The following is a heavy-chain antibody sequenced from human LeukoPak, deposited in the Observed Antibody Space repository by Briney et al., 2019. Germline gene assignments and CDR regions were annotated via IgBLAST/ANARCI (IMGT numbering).Heavy chain of an antibody. Sequence: ASVKVSCKASGYTFTSYGISWVRQAPGQGLEWMGWISAYNGNTNYVQKLQGRVTMTTGTSTSTAYMELSSLRSEDTAVYYCARPCSGGSCYDYWGQGTLVTVSS. V-gene: IGHV1-18*01. J-gene: IGHJ4*02. CDR2: ISAYNGNT. CDR3: ARPCSGGSCYDY. D-gene: IGHD2-15*01. CDR1: GYTFTSYG.